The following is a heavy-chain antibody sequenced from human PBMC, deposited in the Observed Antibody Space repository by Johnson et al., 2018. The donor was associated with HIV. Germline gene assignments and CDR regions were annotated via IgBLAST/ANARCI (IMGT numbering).Heavy chain of an antibody. CDR3: ARGGVVVVIDAFDI. D-gene: IGHD3-22*01. V-gene: IGHV3-30*03. CDR1: GFTFDDYG. J-gene: IGHJ3*02. Sequence: VQLVESGGGVVRPGGSLRLSCAASGFTFDDYGMSWVRPAPGKGLAWVAVISYDGSNKYYADSVKGRFTISRDNSKTTLYLQMNSLRAEDTAVYYCARGGVVVVIDAFDIWGQGTMVTVSS. CDR2: ISYDGSNK.